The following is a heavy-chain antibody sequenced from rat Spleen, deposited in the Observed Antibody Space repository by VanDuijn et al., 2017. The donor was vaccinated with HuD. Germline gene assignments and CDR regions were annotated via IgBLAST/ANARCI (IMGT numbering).Heavy chain of an antibody. J-gene: IGHJ3*01. V-gene: IGHV5S10*01. CDR3: ATGNYDGRAS. CDR1: GFIFSDYF. Sequence: EVQLVESGGGLVQPGRSLKLSCADSGFIFSDYFMAWIRQAPKKGLEWVATIIYDGIRTYYRDSVKGRFTNSRDNAKSTLYLQMNSLRSADTATYYCATGNYDGRASWGQGTLVTVSS. D-gene: IGHD1-12*02. CDR2: IIYDGIRT.